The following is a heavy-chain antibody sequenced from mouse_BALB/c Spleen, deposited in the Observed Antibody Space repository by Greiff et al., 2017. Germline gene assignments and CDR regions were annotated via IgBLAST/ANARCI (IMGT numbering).Heavy chain of an antibody. CDR3: AMAYYGSSFDYFDY. V-gene: IGHV5-15*02. J-gene: IGHJ2*01. CDR1: GFTFSDYG. Sequence: EVQLVESGGGLVQPGGSRKLSCAASGFTFSDYGMAWVRQAPGKGPEWVAFISNLAYSIDYADTVTGRFTISRENAKNTLYLEMSSLRSEDTAMYYCAMAYYGSSFDYFDYWGQGTTLTVSS. D-gene: IGHD1-1*01. CDR2: ISNLAYSI.